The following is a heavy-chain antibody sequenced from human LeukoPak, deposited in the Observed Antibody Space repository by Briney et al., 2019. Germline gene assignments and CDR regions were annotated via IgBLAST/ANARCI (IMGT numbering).Heavy chain of an antibody. V-gene: IGHV3-53*01. D-gene: IGHD3-3*02. J-gene: IGHJ2*01. CDR2: IYSGGTT. CDR3: ARVGDHFHWNLDL. CDR1: GFTVSTYY. Sequence: GSLRLSCAASGFTVSTYYMNWVRQAPGKGLEWVSIIYSGGTTYYADSVKGRFTISRDASKNTLSLQMSSLRAEDTAVYFCARVGDHFHWNLDLWGRGTLVSVSS.